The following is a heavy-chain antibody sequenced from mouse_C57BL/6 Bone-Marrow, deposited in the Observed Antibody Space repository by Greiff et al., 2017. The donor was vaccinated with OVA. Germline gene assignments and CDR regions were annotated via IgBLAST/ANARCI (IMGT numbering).Heavy chain of an antibody. J-gene: IGHJ1*03. CDR1: GFTFSDYG. CDR3: ARLYYGSSHWYFDV. Sequence: EVQLVESGGGLVQPGGSLKLSCAASGFTFSDYGMAWVRQAPRKGPEWVAFISNLAYSIYYADTVTGRFTISRENAKNTLYLEMSSLRSEDTAMYYCARLYYGSSHWYFDVWGTGTTVTVSS. CDR2: ISNLAYSI. V-gene: IGHV5-15*01. D-gene: IGHD1-1*01.